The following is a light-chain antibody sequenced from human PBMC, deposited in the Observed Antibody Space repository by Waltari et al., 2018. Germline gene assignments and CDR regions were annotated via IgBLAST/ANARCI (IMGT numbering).Light chain of an antibody. CDR1: QGISNY. J-gene: IGKJ3*01. CDR3: QQYDNLVFT. Sequence: DIQLTQSPSFLSASVRDRVTITCRASQGISNYLAWYQQKPGKAPKLLIYSASTLQSGVPSRFSGSGSGTEFSLTISSLQPEDFATYYCQQYDNLVFTFGPGTKVDIK. CDR2: SAS. V-gene: IGKV1-9*01.